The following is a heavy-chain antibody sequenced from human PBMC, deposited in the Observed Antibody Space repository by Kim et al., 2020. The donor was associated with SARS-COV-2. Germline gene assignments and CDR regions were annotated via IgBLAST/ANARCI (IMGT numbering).Heavy chain of an antibody. D-gene: IGHD2-21*02. Sequence: GGSLRLSCAASGLSFDDSAMNWVRQAPGKGLEWLAVISDDGRNKDYADSVKGRFTISRDNSKRTLFLQMNSLRVEDTGVYYCARGNYHESLGLYDFYNGMDVWGQETTVTVSS. V-gene: IGHV3-30-3*01. CDR1: GLSFDDSA. J-gene: IGHJ6*02. CDR3: ARGNYHESLGLYDFYNGMDV. CDR2: ISDDGRNK.